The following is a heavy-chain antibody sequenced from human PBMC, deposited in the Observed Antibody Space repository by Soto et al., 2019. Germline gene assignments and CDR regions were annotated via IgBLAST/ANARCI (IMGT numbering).Heavy chain of an antibody. CDR2: IIPIFGTT. Sequence: QVQLVQSGAEVKKPGSSGKVSCKTSGGTFSSYGVSWVRQAPRQGLEWMGGIIPIFGTTNYAQKFQGRVTISADESTTTAYRELSSLRSEDTAVYYCVRDTKREATSPYGMDVWGQGTTVTVSS. D-gene: IGHD3-3*01. CDR3: VRDTKREATSPYGMDV. CDR1: GGTFSSYG. J-gene: IGHJ6*02. V-gene: IGHV1-69*01.